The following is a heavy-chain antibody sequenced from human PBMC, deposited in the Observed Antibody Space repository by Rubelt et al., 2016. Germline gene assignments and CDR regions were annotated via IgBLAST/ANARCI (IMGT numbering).Heavy chain of an antibody. D-gene: IGHD1-26*01. J-gene: IGHJ6*02. CDR2: ISAYNGNT. CDR1: GYTFTSYG. CDR3: AREIDSGSYYYYGMDV. V-gene: IGHV1-18*01. Sequence: QVQLVQSGAEVKKPGSSVKVSCKASGYTFTSYGISWVRQAPGQGLEWMGWISAYNGNTNYAQRVQGGVTMTTDTSTSTAEMGLRSLRSDDTAVYYCAREIDSGSYYYYGMDVWGQGTTVTVSS.